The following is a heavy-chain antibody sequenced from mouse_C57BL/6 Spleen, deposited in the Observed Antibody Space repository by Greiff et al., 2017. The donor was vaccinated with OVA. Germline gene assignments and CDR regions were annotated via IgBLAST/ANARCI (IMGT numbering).Heavy chain of an antibody. V-gene: IGHV1-69*01. CDR3: ARRRDYSNYWYFDV. CDR1: GYTFTSYW. D-gene: IGHD2-5*01. CDR2: IDPSDSYT. Sequence: VKLVESGAELVMPGASVKLSCKASGYTFTSYWMHWVKQRPGQGLEWIGEIDPSDSYTNYNQKFKGKSTLTVDKSSSTAYMQLSSLTSEDSAVYYCARRRDYSNYWYFDVWGTGTTVTVSS. J-gene: IGHJ1*03.